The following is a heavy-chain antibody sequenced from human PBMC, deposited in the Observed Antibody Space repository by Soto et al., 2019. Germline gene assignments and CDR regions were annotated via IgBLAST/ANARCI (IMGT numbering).Heavy chain of an antibody. D-gene: IGHD6-19*01. CDR1: GGTFSSYA. CDR3: ARTSIAVAGTYYYYRMDV. CDR2: IIPIFGTA. V-gene: IGHV1-69*06. J-gene: IGHJ6*02. Sequence: VASVKVSCKASGGTFSSYAISWVRQAPGQGLEWMGGIIPIFGTANYAQKFQGRVTITADKSTSTAYMELSSLRSEDTAVYYCARTSIAVAGTYYYYRMDVWGQGTTVTVSS.